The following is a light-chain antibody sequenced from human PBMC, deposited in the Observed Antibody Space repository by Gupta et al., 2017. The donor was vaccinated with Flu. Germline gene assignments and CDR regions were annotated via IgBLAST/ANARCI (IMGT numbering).Light chain of an antibody. CDR1: QTIASY. V-gene: IGKV1-39*01. CDR3: QQIDSLPWT. Sequence: DTQMTQSPSSLSASVRDSVTITCPASQTIASYLNWYQQKPGKAPKLLIYAASKLEGGVPPRFGGSGSATDFTLTITDVHPEDMATYYCQQIDSLPWTFGHGTNV. J-gene: IGKJ1*01. CDR2: AAS.